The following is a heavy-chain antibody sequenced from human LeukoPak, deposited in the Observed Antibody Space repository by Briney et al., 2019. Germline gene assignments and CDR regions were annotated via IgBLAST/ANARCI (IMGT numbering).Heavy chain of an antibody. CDR2: ISYSGST. Sequence: SETLSLTCTVSGGSISNYYWSWIRQPPGKGLEWIGYISYSGSTNYNPSLRSRVAISEDTSRNQFSLRLNSVTAAVTAVYYCARHIPVIWSSGYYYGMDVWGQGTTVTVSS. CDR3: ARHIPVIWSSGYYYGMDV. V-gene: IGHV4-59*08. J-gene: IGHJ6*02. D-gene: IGHD3-3*01. CDR1: GGSISNYY.